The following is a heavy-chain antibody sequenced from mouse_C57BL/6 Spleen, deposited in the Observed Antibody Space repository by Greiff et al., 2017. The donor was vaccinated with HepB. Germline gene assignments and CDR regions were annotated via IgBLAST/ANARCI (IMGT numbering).Heavy chain of an antibody. CDR2: ISDGGSYT. V-gene: IGHV5-4*01. CDR3: ARDWEFAY. Sequence: EVKLMESGGGLVKPGGSLKLSCAASGFTFSSYAMSWVRQTPEKRLEWVATISDGGSYTYYPDNVTGRFTIYRDNAKNNLYLQMSHLKSEDTAMYYCARDWEFAYWGQGTLVTVSA. J-gene: IGHJ3*01. D-gene: IGHD4-1*01. CDR1: GFTFSSYA.